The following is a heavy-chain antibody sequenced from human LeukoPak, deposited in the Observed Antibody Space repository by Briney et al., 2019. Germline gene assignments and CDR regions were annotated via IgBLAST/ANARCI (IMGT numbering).Heavy chain of an antibody. CDR1: GFTFSTYG. CDR2: ISYDGSNK. J-gene: IGHJ4*02. V-gene: IGHV3-30*03. Sequence: PGGSLRLSCAVSGFTFSTYGMHWVRQAPGKGLEWVAVISYDGSNKYYADSVKGRFTISRDESKNTVYLQMDSLRAEDTAVYYCATSPLLTESSSWFHFDYWGQGTLVTVSS. D-gene: IGHD6-13*01. CDR3: ATSPLLTESSSWFHFDY.